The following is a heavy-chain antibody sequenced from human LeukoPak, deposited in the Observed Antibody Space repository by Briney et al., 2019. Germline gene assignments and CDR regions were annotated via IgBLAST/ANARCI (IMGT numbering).Heavy chain of an antibody. D-gene: IGHD3-10*01. J-gene: IGHJ6*03. CDR2: ISGSGGNT. CDR3: ARDRDGIALIRDRTYYYMDV. CDR1: GFTFSSYA. V-gene: IGHV3-23*01. Sequence: PGGSLRLSCAASGFTFSSYAMNWVRQTPGKGLEWVSVISGSGGNTYYADSVKGRFTISRDNAKNSLYLQMNSLRAEDTAVYYCARDRDGIALIRDRTYYYMDVWGKGTTVTVSS.